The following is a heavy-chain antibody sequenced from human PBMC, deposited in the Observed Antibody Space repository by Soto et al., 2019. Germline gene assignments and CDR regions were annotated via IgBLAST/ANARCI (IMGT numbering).Heavy chain of an antibody. CDR1: GLTFDDYW. Sequence: EVQLGDSGGGLVQPGGSLRLSCAASGLTFDDYWMNWVRQAPGKGLEWVANIRQAGRGKNYVDSVKGRFTISRDDATNSLYLQMNSLRVEATAVYFCAGGISSESDFWGPGTHVIVSS. D-gene: IGHD3-10*01. CDR3: AGGISSESDF. J-gene: IGHJ4*02. CDR2: IRQAGRGK. V-gene: IGHV3-7*05.